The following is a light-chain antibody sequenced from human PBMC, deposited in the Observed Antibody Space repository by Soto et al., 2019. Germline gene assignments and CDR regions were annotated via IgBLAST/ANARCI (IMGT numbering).Light chain of an antibody. V-gene: IGKV3-20*01. CDR1: QSVSSNY. CDR3: QQYNSYSPEGLT. J-gene: IGKJ4*01. CDR2: GAS. Sequence: EIVLTQSPGTLSLSPGERATLSCRASQSVSSNYLAWYQQKPGQAPRLLIYGASSRATGFPDRFSGSGSGTDFTLTISSLQPDDFATYFCQQYNSYSPEGLTFGGGTKVEI.